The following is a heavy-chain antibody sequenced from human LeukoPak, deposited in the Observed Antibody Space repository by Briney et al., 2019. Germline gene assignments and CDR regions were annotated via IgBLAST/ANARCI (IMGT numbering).Heavy chain of an antibody. CDR1: GGSFSGYY. CDR2: INHSGST. CDR3: ARGYNFFDY. D-gene: IGHD1-20*01. V-gene: IGHV4-34*01. Sequence: SKTLSLTCAVYGGSFSGYYWSWIRQPPGKGLEWIGEINHSGSTNYNPSLKSRVTISVDTSKNQFSLKLSSVTAADTAVYYCARGYNFFDYWGQGTLVTVSS. J-gene: IGHJ4*02.